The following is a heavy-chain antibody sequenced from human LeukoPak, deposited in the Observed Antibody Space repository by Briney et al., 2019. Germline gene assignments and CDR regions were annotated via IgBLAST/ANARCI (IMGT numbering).Heavy chain of an antibody. J-gene: IGHJ4*02. Sequence: GRSLRLSCAASGFIFSSYGMYWVRQAPGKGLEWVAVISNDGNNKEYADSVKGRFTISRDYSKNTLYLQMNSLRADDTAVYHCAKDGLMRFFDYWGQGTLVTVSS. CDR1: GFIFSSYG. CDR2: ISNDGNNK. D-gene: IGHD2-8*01. V-gene: IGHV3-30*18. CDR3: AKDGLMRFFDY.